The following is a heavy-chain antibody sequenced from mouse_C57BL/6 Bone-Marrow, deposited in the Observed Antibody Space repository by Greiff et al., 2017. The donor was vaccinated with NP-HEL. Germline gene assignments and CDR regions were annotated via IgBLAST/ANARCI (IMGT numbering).Heavy chain of an antibody. D-gene: IGHD2-10*02. CDR1: GFSLTSYG. V-gene: IGHV2-6-1*01. Sequence: VKLVESGPGLVAPSQSLSITCTVSGFSLTSYGVHWVRQPPGKGLEWLVVIWSDGSTTYNSALKSRLSISKDNSKSHVFLKMNSLQTDDTAMYYCARHGGGYGNYYAMDYWGQGTSVTVSS. J-gene: IGHJ4*01. CDR3: ARHGGGYGNYYAMDY. CDR2: IWSDGST.